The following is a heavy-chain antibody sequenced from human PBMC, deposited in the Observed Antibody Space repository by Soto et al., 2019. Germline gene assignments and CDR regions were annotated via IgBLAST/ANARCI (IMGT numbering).Heavy chain of an antibody. CDR3: ARRSPYYFDY. CDR2: MNHSAST. CDR1: GGSFSGYY. V-gene: IGHV4-34*01. Sequence: QVQLQQWGAGLLKPSETLSLTCAVYGGSFSGYYWSWIRKPPGKGMEWIGEMNHSASTNYNPSLKGRVTISVDTSKNQFSLKLSSVTAADTAVYYFARRSPYYFDYWGQGTLVTVSS. J-gene: IGHJ4*02.